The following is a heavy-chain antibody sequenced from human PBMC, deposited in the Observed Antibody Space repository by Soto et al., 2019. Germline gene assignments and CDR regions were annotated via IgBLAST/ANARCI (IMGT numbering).Heavy chain of an antibody. V-gene: IGHV1-69*13. CDR3: ARDRDEKPRLVPYCYGC. J-gene: IGHJ4*02. Sequence: SVKVSCKASGGTFSSYAISWVRQAPGQGLEWMGGIIPIFGTANYAQKFQGRVTITADESTSTAYMELSSLRSEDTAVYYCARDRDEKPRLVPYCYGCWRRGTLVTVSS. CDR1: GGTFSSYA. CDR2: IIPIFGTA. D-gene: IGHD6-13*01.